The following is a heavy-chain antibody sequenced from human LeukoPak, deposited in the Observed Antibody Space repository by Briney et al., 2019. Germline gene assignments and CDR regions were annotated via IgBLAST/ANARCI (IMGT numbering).Heavy chain of an antibody. J-gene: IGHJ6*02. D-gene: IGHD6-19*01. V-gene: IGHV1-46*01. CDR1: GYTFTSYY. CDR2: INPSGGST. CDR3: ARNAGRGTDSSRIAVTYYYYYGMDV. Sequence: ASVKVSCKASGYTFTSYYMHWVRQAPGQGLEWMGIINPSGGSTSYAQKFQGRVTMTRDTSTSTVYMELSSLRSEDTAVYYCARNAGRGTDSSRIAVTYYYYYGMDVWGQGTTVTVSS.